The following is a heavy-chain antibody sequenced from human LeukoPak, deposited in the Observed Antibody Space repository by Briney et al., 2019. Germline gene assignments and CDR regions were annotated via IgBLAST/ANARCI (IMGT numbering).Heavy chain of an antibody. CDR1: GFTFSNYA. Sequence: PGGSLRLSCAASGFTFSNYAMHWVRQAPGKGPEWVAVISYDGSNKYYADSVKGRFTISRDNSKNTLYLQMNSLRADDTAMHYCAKVIVGRLLDYWGQGTLVTVSS. D-gene: IGHD3-16*02. CDR2: ISYDGSNK. J-gene: IGHJ4*02. V-gene: IGHV3-30*18. CDR3: AKVIVGRLLDY.